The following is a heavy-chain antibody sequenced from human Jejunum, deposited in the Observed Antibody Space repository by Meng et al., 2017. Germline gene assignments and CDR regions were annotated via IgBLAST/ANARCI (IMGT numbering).Heavy chain of an antibody. CDR3: ARSTAFDVFSM. Sequence: GSLRLSCSVSGGSIGTYYWSWIRQPPGKGLEWIGYIYHSGTTNYNPSLKSRVTISVDTSTNQVSLKLTSVVAADTAVYYCARSTAFDVFSMWGQGTTVTVSS. J-gene: IGHJ6*02. CDR2: IYHSGTT. D-gene: IGHD2/OR15-2a*01. CDR1: GGSIGTYY. V-gene: IGHV4-59*01.